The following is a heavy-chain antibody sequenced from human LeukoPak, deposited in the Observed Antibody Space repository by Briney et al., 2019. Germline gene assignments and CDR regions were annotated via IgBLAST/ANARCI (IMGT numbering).Heavy chain of an antibody. V-gene: IGHV3-15*01. CDR2: IKSKTDGGTT. D-gene: IGHD6-19*01. CDR1: GFTFSSAW. Sequence: GGSLRLSCAASGFTFSSAWMSWVRQAPGKGLEWVGRIKSKTDGGTTDYAAPVKGRFTISRDDSKNTLYLQMNSLKTEDTAVYYCTTPYSSGRYYFDHWGQGTLVTVSS. J-gene: IGHJ4*02. CDR3: TTPYSSGRYYFDH.